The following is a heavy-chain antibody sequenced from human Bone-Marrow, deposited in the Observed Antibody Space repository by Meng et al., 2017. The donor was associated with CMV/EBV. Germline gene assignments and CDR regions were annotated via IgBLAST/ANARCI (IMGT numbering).Heavy chain of an antibody. Sequence: ASVKVSCKASGYTFTSYYMHWVRQAPGQGLEWMGIINPSGGSTTYAQRFQGRVTLTRDTSASTVYMELSSLRSEDTAVYYCARVYTDPPSSGYNTDAFDICGQGTMVTVSS. CDR1: GYTFTSYY. CDR3: ARVYTDPPSSGYNTDAFDI. D-gene: IGHD6-19*01. V-gene: IGHV1-46*01. CDR2: INPSGGST. J-gene: IGHJ3*02.